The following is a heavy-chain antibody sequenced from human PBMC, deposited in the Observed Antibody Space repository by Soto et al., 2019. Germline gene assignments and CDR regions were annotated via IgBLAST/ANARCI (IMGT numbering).Heavy chain of an antibody. D-gene: IGHD3-22*01. J-gene: IGHJ6*02. CDR3: ARVGYYYDSSGYGQIYYYYYGMDV. CDR2: ISAYNGNT. CDR1: GYTFTTYG. Sequence: ASVKVSCKASGYTFTTYGISWVRQAPGQGLEWMGWISAYNGNTNYAQKLQGRVTMTTDTSTSTAYMELRSLRSDATAVYYCARVGYYYDSSGYGQIYYYYYGMDVWGQGTTVTVSS. V-gene: IGHV1-18*01.